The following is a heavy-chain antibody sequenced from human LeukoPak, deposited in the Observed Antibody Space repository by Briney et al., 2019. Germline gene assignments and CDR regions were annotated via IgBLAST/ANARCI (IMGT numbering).Heavy chain of an antibody. CDR2: ISPSGGGA. D-gene: IGHD1-26*01. CDR1: GFTFGSYD. CDR3: ADRGSYFDY. Sequence: GGSLRLSCAASGFTFGSYDMSWVRQAPGMGLEWVSGISPSGGGAYYADSVKGRFTISRDNSKNTLYLQMNSLRAEDTAVYYCADRGSYFDYWGQGTLVTVSS. V-gene: IGHV3-23*01. J-gene: IGHJ4*02.